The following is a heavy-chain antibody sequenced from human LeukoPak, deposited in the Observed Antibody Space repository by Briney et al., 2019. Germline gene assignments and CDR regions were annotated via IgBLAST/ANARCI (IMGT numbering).Heavy chain of an antibody. J-gene: IGHJ4*02. CDR2: ISSSSSYI. CDR1: GFTFSSYS. V-gene: IGHV3-21*01. CDR3: AREGYYGDYIDY. Sequence: GGSLRLSCAASGFTFSSYSMNWVRQAPGKGLEWVSSISSSSSYIYYADSVKGRFTISRDNAKNSLYLQMNSLRAEGTAVYYCAREGYYGDYIDYWGQGTLVTVSS. D-gene: IGHD4-17*01.